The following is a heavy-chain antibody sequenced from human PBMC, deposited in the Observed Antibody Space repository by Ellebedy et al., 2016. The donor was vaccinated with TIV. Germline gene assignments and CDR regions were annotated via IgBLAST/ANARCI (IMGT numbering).Heavy chain of an antibody. Sequence: MPSETLSLTCSVSGSSISSGYYWGWIRQPPGRGLEWIGSMFHSGCTYCSRSLKSRVTISVDTSKNQLSLRLSSLTAADTAVYYCARDGAGRWDYWGPGTLVTVSS. CDR2: MFHSGCT. CDR1: GSSISSGYY. CDR3: ARDGAGRWDY. J-gene: IGHJ4*02. D-gene: IGHD4-23*01. V-gene: IGHV4-38-2*02.